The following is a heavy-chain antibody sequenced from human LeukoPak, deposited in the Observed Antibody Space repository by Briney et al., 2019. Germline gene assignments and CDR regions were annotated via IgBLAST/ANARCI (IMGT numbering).Heavy chain of an antibody. J-gene: IGHJ4*02. CDR1: GFTFSSHW. CDR2: IKQDGSGK. V-gene: IGHV3-7*01. CDR3: ARDSDHIDGANFDY. Sequence: PGGSLRLSCAASGFTFSSHWMNWVRQAPGKGLEWVANIKQDGSGKYYVDSVKGRFTISRDNAKKLLYLQMNSLRAEDTAVYYCARDSDHIDGANFDYWGQGTLVTVSS. D-gene: IGHD1-14*01.